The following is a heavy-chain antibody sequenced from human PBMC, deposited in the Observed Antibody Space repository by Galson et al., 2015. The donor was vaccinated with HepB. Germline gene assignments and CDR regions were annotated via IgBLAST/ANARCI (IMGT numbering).Heavy chain of an antibody. Sequence: SLRLSCAASGFTFSNYAMHWVRQAPGKGLEWVAVISYDGSNKYYADSVKGRFTISRDNSKNTLFLQMNSLRAEDTAVYYCARGGLVLSDCAEYFQHWGQGTLVTVSS. CDR1: GFTFSNYA. D-gene: IGHD6-19*01. J-gene: IGHJ1*01. CDR3: ARGGLVLSDCAEYFQH. V-gene: IGHV3-30*04. CDR2: ISYDGSNK.